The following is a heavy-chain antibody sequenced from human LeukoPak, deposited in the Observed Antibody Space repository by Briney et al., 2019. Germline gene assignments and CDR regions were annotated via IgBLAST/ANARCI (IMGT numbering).Heavy chain of an antibody. D-gene: IGHD1-26*01. Sequence: SETLSLTCTVSGHSISTYYWSWIRQPPGKGLEWIGYIYYSGSTKYNPSLKSRVPISVDTSKNQFSLKLNPVTAADTAVYYCARAREWEPYYYYLDVWGKGTTVTVSS. V-gene: IGHV4-59*01. CDR1: GHSISTYY. CDR2: IYYSGST. CDR3: ARAREWEPYYYYLDV. J-gene: IGHJ6*03.